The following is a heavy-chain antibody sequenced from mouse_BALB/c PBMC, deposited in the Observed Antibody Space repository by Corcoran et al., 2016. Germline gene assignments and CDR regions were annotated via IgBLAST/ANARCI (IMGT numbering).Heavy chain of an antibody. V-gene: IGHV1-18*01. Sequence: EVLLQQSGPELVKPGASVKIPCKASGYTFTDYHMDWVKQSHGKSLEWIGDINPNNGGTIYNQKFKGKATLTVDKSSSTAYMELHILTSEDTAVYVCARREYYGSSPFDYWCQGTALTVSS. D-gene: IGHD1-1*01. J-gene: IGHJ2*01. CDR2: INPNNGGT. CDR3: ARREYYGSSPFDY. CDR1: GYTFTDYH.